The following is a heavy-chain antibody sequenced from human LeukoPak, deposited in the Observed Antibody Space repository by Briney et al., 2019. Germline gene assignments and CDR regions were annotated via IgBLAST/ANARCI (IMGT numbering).Heavy chain of an antibody. J-gene: IGHJ6*03. CDR2: MNPNSGNT. Sequence: GASVKVSCKASGYTFTSYDINWVRQATGQGLEWMGWMNPNSGNTGYAQKFQGRVTMTRNTSISTAYMELSSLRSEDTAVYYCARSYSSGWYDWNYYYYYMDVWGKGTTVTVSS. CDR1: GYTFTSYD. D-gene: IGHD6-19*01. V-gene: IGHV1-8*01. CDR3: ARSYSSGWYDWNYYYYYMDV.